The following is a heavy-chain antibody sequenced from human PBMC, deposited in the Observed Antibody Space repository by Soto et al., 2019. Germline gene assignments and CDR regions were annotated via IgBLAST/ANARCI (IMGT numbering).Heavy chain of an antibody. D-gene: IGHD3-9*01. CDR3: ARDQEAGYYDINYGMDV. Sequence: EVQLVESGGGLVQPGGSLRLSCAASGFTFSSYWMHWVRQAPGKGLVWVSRINSDGSSTSYADSVKGRFTISRDNAKNTLYLQMNSLRADDTAVYYCARDQEAGYYDINYGMDVWGQGTTVTVSS. CDR1: GFTFSSYW. J-gene: IGHJ6*02. CDR2: INSDGSST. V-gene: IGHV3-74*01.